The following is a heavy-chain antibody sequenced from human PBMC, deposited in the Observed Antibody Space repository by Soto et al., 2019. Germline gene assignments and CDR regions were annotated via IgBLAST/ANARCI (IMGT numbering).Heavy chain of an antibody. CDR1: GFTFSGSA. CDR3: SASVDDTFLEY. D-gene: IGHD5-12*01. V-gene: IGHV3-73*01. J-gene: IGHJ4*02. Sequence: PGGSLRLSCAASGFTFSGSAMHWVRQASGKGLEWVGRIRNKANNYATAYGASVKGRFTISRDESKNTAYLQMNSLKTEDTAVYYCSASVDDTFLEYWAQGSLVTVSS. CDR2: IRNKANNYAT.